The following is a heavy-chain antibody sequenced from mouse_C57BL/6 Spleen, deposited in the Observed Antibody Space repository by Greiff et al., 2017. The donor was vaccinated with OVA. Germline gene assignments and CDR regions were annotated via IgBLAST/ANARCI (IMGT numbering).Heavy chain of an antibody. Sequence: EVQLQQSGAELVRPGASVKLSCTASGFNIKDDYMHWVKQRPEQGLEWIGWIDPENGDTEYASKFQGKATITAYTSSNTAYLQLSSLTSEDTAVYYCTTHYGYDEDYWGQGTTLTVSS. D-gene: IGHD2-2*01. CDR2: IDPENGDT. CDR1: GFNIKDDY. CDR3: TTHYGYDEDY. V-gene: IGHV14-4*01. J-gene: IGHJ2*01.